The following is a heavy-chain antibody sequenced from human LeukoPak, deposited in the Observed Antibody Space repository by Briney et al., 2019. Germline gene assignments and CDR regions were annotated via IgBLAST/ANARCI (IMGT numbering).Heavy chain of an antibody. V-gene: IGHV3-7*01. CDR2: INLGGSVI. D-gene: IGHD7-27*01. Sequence: PGGSLRLSCAASGFAFRDYWMNWVRQAPGKGLEWVANINLGGSVISYVDSVKGRCTASRDNAENSLSLQMNSLRAEDTAVYYCAAWGLHKHWGQGTLVTVSS. CDR1: GFAFRDYW. J-gene: IGHJ1*01. CDR3: AAWGLHKH.